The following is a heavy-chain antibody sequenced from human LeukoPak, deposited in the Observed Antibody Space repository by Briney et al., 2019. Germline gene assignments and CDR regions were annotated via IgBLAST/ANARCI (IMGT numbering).Heavy chain of an antibody. V-gene: IGHV3-48*04. CDR2: ISSGSGTI. D-gene: IGHD2-2*02. CDR1: GFTFSTYA. J-gene: IGHJ4*02. Sequence: GGSLRLSCAASGFTFSTYAMYWVRQAPGKGLEWVSHISSGSGTIYYADSVKGRFTISRDNAKNSLYLQMNSLRAEDTAVYYCATSRGYCSSTSCYKDYWGQGTLVTVSS. CDR3: ATSRGYCSSTSCYKDY.